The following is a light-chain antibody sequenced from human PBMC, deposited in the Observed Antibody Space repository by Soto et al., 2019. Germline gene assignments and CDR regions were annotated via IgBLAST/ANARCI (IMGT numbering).Light chain of an antibody. Sequence: QSALTQPPSASGSPGQSVTISCTGTSSDVGGYNYVSWYQQHPGKAPKLMISEVSKRPSGVPDRFSGSKSGNTASLTVSGLQAEEGADYYCSSFAGNNNLVFGGGTKLTVL. J-gene: IGLJ2*01. CDR1: SSDVGGYNY. CDR3: SSFAGNNNLV. CDR2: EVS. V-gene: IGLV2-8*01.